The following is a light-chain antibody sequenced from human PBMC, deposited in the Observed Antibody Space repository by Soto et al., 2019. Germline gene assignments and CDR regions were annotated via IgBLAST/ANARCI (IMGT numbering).Light chain of an antibody. CDR2: GAS. CDR3: QKYGSSPLT. CDR1: QSVSTSY. J-gene: IGKJ4*01. V-gene: IGKV3-20*01. Sequence: EMGLTLDPGTLSLSTGERATLSCRASQSVSTSYLAWYQQKPGQPPRLLIYGASGRATGIPDRFSGSGSGTDFTLTISRLEPEDFAVYYCQKYGSSPLTFGGGTKVDIK.